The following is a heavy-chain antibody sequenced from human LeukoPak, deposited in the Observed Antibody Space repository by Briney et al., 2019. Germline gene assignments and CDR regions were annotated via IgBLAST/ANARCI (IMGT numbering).Heavy chain of an antibody. CDR2: ISSSGSTI. Sequence: PGGSLRLSCAASGFTFSDYYMSWIRQAPGKGLEWVSYISSSGSTIYYAESVKGRFTISRDNAKNSLYLQMNSLRAEDTAVYYCARDGAGRPVGYQLPINWFDPWGQGTLVTVSS. V-gene: IGHV3-11*04. J-gene: IGHJ5*02. CDR1: GFTFSDYY. D-gene: IGHD2-2*01. CDR3: ARDGAGRPVGYQLPINWFDP.